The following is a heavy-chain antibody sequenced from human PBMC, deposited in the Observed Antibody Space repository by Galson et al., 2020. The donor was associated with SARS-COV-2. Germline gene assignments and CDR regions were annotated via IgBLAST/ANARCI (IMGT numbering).Heavy chain of an antibody. V-gene: IGHV3-21*01. CDR2: IDSSSRSI. J-gene: IGHJ4*02. D-gene: IGHD3-10*01. CDR3: AREIYGPGIHPFDN. Sequence: GESLKISCVASGFTFSTADMNWVRQAPGKGLEWVSVIDSSSRSIGYADSVKGRFTISRDNAKNSLYLQMNSLRADDTAVYYCAREIYGPGIHPFDNWGQGTLVTVSS. CDR1: GFTFSTAD.